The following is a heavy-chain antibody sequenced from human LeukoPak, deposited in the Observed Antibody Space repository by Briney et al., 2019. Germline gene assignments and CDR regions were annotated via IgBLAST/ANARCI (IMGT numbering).Heavy chain of an antibody. J-gene: IGHJ4*02. Sequence: SETLSLTCTVSGGSISGYYWSWLRHSPGKGLEWIGYIYNSGNTNYNPSLQSRVTISVDTSKNQFSLNLSSVTAADPAVYYCARYGSGTYPRFDYWGQGTLVTVSS. CDR2: IYNSGNT. V-gene: IGHV4-59*08. D-gene: IGHD3-10*01. CDR1: GGSISGYY. CDR3: ARYGSGTYPRFDY.